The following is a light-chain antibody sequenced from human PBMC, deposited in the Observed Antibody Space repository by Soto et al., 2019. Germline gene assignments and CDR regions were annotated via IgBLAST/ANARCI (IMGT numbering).Light chain of an antibody. CDR2: DAF. J-gene: IGKJ5*01. CDR3: QQYENRPIT. CDR1: QDISNY. V-gene: IGKV1-33*01. Sequence: DIQMTQSPSSLSASVGDRVTITCQASQDISNYLNWYQQKPGKAPKLLIFDAFSLETGVPSRFSGSGSGTDFTFTISSLQPEDIATYYCQQYENRPITFGQGTRLENK.